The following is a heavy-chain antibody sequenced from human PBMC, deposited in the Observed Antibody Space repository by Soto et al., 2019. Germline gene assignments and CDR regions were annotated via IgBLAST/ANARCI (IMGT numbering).Heavy chain of an antibody. CDR2: IYYSGST. CDR3: ARHGDAFGQHDY. Sequence: SETLSLTCTVSGGSISSSSYYWGWIRQPPGKGLEWIGSIYYSGSTYYNPSLKSRVTISVDTSKNQFSLKLSSVTAADTAVYYCARHGDAFGQHDYWGQGTLVTVSS. CDR1: GGSISSSSYY. J-gene: IGHJ4*02. V-gene: IGHV4-39*01. D-gene: IGHD3-16*01.